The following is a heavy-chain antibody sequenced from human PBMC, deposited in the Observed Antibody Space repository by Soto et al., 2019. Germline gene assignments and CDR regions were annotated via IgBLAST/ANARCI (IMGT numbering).Heavy chain of an antibody. CDR3: ARSLVRGVILDY. Sequence: QVQLVESAGGVVQPGRSLRLSCAASGFTFSSYGMHWVRQAPGKGLEWVAVIWYDGSNKYYADSVKGRFTISRDNSKNTLYLQMNSLRAEDTAVYYCARSLVRGVILDYWGQGTLVTVSS. D-gene: IGHD3-10*01. CDR1: GFTFSSYG. CDR2: IWYDGSNK. V-gene: IGHV3-33*01. J-gene: IGHJ4*02.